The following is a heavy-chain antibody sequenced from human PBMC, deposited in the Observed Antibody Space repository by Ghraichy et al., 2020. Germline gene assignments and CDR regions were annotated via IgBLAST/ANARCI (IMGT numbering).Heavy chain of an antibody. CDR2: IYTSGST. CDR3: ARHMDYGDSSYYFDY. J-gene: IGHJ4*02. CDR1: GGSISSYY. V-gene: IGHV4-4*09. Sequence: SETLSLTCTVSGGSISSYYWSWIRQPPGKGLEWIGYIYTSGSTNYNPSLKSRVTISVDTSKNQFSLKLSSVTAADTAVYYCARHMDYGDSSYYFDYWGQGTLVTVSS. D-gene: IGHD4-17*01.